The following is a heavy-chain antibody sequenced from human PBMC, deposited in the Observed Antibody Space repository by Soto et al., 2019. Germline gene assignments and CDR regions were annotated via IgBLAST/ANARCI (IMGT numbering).Heavy chain of an antibody. CDR1: GGSISSGGYY. J-gene: IGHJ3*02. Sequence: TLSLTCTVSGGSISSGGYYWSWLRPCPGKGLEGIGSIYCSGSTYYNPALKRLVTISVDSSKNQFSLMLSSVAAADAAVYYCATEGYHINYDSSSDYHDAFDIWGQGTMVTVSS. CDR2: IYCSGST. CDR3: ATEGYHINYDSSSDYHDAFDI. V-gene: IGHV4-31*01. D-gene: IGHD3-22*01.